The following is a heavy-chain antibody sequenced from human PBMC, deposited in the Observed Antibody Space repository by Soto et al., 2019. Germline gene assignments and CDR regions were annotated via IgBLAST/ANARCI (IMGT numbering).Heavy chain of an antibody. CDR3: ARLSYYDSSGSSYWFDP. J-gene: IGHJ5*02. Sequence: SETLSLTYTVSGGSISSSSYYWGWIRQPPGKGLEWIGSIYYSGGTYYNPSLKSRVTISVDTSKNQFSLKLSSVTAADTAVYYCARLSYYDSSGSSYWFDPWGQGTPVTVSS. D-gene: IGHD3-22*01. CDR1: GGSISSSSYY. CDR2: IYYSGGT. V-gene: IGHV4-39*01.